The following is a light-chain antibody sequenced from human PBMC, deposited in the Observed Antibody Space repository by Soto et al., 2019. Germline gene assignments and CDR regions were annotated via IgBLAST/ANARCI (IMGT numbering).Light chain of an antibody. CDR3: QSYDSSLSGSQV. CDR1: NSNNGAGYD. J-gene: IGLJ1*01. CDR2: GNS. V-gene: IGLV1-40*01. Sequence: QAVLTQPPSVSGAPGQRVTISCTGGNSNNGAGYDVHWYQQLPGTAPNLLIYGNSNRPSGVPDRFSGSKSGTSASLAITGLQAEDEADYYCQSYDSSLSGSQVFGTGTKVTVL.